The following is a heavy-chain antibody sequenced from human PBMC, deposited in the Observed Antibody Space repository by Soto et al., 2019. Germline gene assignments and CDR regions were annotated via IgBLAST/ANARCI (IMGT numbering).Heavy chain of an antibody. D-gene: IGHD6-13*01. Sequence: QVQLVESGGGVVQPGRSLRLSCAASGFTFSSYAMHWVRQAPGKGLEWVAVISYDGSNKYQADSVKGRFTISRDNSKNTLYLQMNSLSAEDTAVYYCARDRSIAAGDPFDYWGQGTLVTVSS. CDR2: ISYDGSNK. J-gene: IGHJ4*02. CDR1: GFTFSSYA. V-gene: IGHV3-30*04. CDR3: ARDRSIAAGDPFDY.